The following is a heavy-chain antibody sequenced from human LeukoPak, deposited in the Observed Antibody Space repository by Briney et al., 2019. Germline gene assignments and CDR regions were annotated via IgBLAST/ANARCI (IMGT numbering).Heavy chain of an antibody. CDR2: ISSSSSYI. Sequence: GGSLRLSCAASGFTFSSYSVNWVRQAPGKGLEWVSSISSSSSYIYYADSVKGRFTISRDNAKNSLYLQMNSLRAEDTAVYYCARAQTYYYDSSGYYLYYWGQGTLVTVSS. D-gene: IGHD3-22*01. J-gene: IGHJ4*02. V-gene: IGHV3-21*01. CDR1: GFTFSSYS. CDR3: ARAQTYYYDSSGYYLYY.